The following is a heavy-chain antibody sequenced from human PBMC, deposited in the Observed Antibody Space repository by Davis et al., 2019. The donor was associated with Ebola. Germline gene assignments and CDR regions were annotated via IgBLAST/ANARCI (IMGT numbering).Heavy chain of an antibody. CDR3: AKGDYRDPYYYYGMDV. J-gene: IGHJ6*02. CDR1: GFTFSSYG. V-gene: IGHV3-30*18. CDR2: ISYDGSNK. D-gene: IGHD3-16*01. Sequence: GGSLRLSCAASGFTFSSYGMHWVRQAPGKGLEWVAVISYDGSNKYYADSVKGRFTISRDNSKNTLYLQMNSLRAEDTAVYYCAKGDYRDPYYYYGMDVWGQGTTVTVSS.